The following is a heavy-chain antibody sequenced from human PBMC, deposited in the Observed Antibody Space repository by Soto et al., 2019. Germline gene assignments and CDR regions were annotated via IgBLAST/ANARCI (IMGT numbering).Heavy chain of an antibody. J-gene: IGHJ4*02. V-gene: IGHV3-30*03. CDR2: ISGDGSNT. Sequence: QIQLVESWGDVVQPGKSLRLSCAASGFNFGFFGMHWVRQAPGKGLEWVAFISGDGSNTQYADSVRGRFTLSRDYSRKTMYLQMDSLRDDDTALYYCARGNLSFDFDSWGLGTLVTVSS. D-gene: IGHD1-26*01. CDR1: GFNFGFFG. CDR3: ARGNLSFDFDS.